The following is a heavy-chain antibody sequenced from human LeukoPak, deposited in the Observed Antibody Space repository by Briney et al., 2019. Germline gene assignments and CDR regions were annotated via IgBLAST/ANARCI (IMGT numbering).Heavy chain of an antibody. J-gene: IGHJ4*02. CDR2: ISGSGGST. V-gene: IGHV3-23*01. Sequence: GGSLRLSCAASGFTFSNYAMSWVRQAPGKGLEWVSAISGSGGSTYYADSVKGRFTISRDNSKNTLYLQMNSLRAEDTAVYYCAKAISDYYDSSGYYGTSFDYWGQGTLVTVSS. CDR3: AKAISDYYDSSGYYGTSFDY. CDR1: GFTFSNYA. D-gene: IGHD3-22*01.